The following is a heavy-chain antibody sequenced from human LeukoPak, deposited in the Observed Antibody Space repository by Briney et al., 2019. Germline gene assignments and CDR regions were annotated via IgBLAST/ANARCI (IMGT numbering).Heavy chain of an antibody. CDR2: IYHSGST. V-gene: IGHV4-38-2*02. CDR1: GYSISSGYY. Sequence: PSETLSLTCTVSGYSISSGYYWGWIRQPPGKGLEWIGSIYHSGSTYYNPSLKSRVTIPVDTSKNQFSLKLSSVTAADTAVYYCARAPATAFDYWGQGTLVTVSS. D-gene: IGHD4-17*01. CDR3: ARAPATAFDY. J-gene: IGHJ4*02.